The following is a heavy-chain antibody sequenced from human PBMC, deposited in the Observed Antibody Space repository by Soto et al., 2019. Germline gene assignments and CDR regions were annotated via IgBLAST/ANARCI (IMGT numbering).Heavy chain of an antibody. V-gene: IGHV4-59*01. CDR1: GASISSSY. CDR3: ARGGNRYSRTSYGVGAFDY. J-gene: IGHJ4*02. D-gene: IGHD5-12*01. Sequence: PSETLSLTCTVSGASISSSYWSWIRQPPGKGLEWIGYIFHSGTTNYNPSLKSRVTISVDTSKNQFSLNLSSLTTADTAVYFCARGGNRYSRTSYGVGAFDYWGQGTLVTVSS. CDR2: IFHSGTT.